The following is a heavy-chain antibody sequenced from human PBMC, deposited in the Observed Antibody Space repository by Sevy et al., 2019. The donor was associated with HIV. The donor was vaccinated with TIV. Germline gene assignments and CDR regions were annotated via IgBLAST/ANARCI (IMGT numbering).Heavy chain of an antibody. CDR3: AREPYYDYIWGSYRYDYYYGMDV. CDR1: GFTFSSYS. J-gene: IGHJ6*02. V-gene: IGHV3-48*01. CDR2: ISSSSSTI. D-gene: IGHD3-16*02. Sequence: GSLRLSCAASGFTFSSYSMNWVRQAPGKGLEWVSYISSSSSTIYYADSVKGRFTISRDNAKNSLYLQMNSLRAEDTAVYYCAREPYYDYIWGSYRYDYYYGMDVWGQGTTVTVSS.